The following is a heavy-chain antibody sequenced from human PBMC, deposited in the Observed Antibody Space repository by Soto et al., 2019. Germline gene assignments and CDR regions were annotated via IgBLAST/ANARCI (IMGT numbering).Heavy chain of an antibody. CDR2: ITDTGGDA. D-gene: IGHD3-10*01. Sequence: EVQLLESGGDLIQPGGSLRLSCVASGLTFGSRAMSWVRQSPGEGLEWVSTITDTGGDAKYADSVRGRFAISRDNSKDRIKPQTRTLIAGDLAIYFGARGAKESYPGSRIFDFWGRGTLVTVSS. CDR1: GLTFGSRA. CDR3: ARGAKESYPGSRIFDF. J-gene: IGHJ4*02. V-gene: IGHV3-23*01.